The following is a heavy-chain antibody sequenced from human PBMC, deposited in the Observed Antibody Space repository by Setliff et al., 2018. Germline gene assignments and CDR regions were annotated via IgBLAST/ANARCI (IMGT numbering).Heavy chain of an antibody. Sequence: PGGSLTLSCAASGFTLSRSWMAWVRQAPGKGLEWVANTKEDGSEKYYVDSVKGRFTNSRDNAKYTLYLQMNSLRAEDTGVYYCARDVYDFRTGQADPWGQGTLVTVSS. V-gene: IGHV3-7*01. CDR1: GFTLSRSW. CDR3: ARDVYDFRTGQADP. J-gene: IGHJ5*02. CDR2: TKEDGSEK. D-gene: IGHD3-3*01.